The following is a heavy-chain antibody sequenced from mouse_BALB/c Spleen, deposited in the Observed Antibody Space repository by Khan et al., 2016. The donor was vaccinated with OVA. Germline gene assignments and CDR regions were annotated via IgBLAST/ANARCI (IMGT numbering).Heavy chain of an antibody. Sequence: VQLQESGPGLVAPSQSLSITCTVSGFLLTDYGVSWIRQPPGKGLEWLGVIWGSGNTYYNSALKSRLSTSKDNSKSQVFLKMTSLQTDDTAMYYCAKGVWSYYYTLDYWGQGTSVTVSS. CDR2: IWGSGNT. CDR3: AKGVWSYYYTLDY. V-gene: IGHV2-6-5*01. J-gene: IGHJ4*01. CDR1: GFLLTDYG.